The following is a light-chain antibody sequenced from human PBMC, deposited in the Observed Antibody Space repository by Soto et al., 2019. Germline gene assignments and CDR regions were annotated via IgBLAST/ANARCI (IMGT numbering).Light chain of an antibody. CDR1: SSNIGSNY. V-gene: IGLV1-47*02. CDR2: INN. Sequence: QSVLTQPPSASGTPGQRVTISCSGSSSNIGSNYVYWYQQLPGTAPKLLIYINNQRPSGVPDRFSGSKSGTSASLAISGLRSEGEADYYCAAWDDSLSGVVFGGGTKLTVL. J-gene: IGLJ2*01. CDR3: AAWDDSLSGVV.